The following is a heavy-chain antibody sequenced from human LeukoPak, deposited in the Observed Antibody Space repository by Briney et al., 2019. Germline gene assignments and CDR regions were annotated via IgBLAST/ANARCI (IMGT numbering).Heavy chain of an antibody. CDR2: ISSSSTI. V-gene: IGHV3-48*01. Sequence: QPGGSLRLSCAASGFTFSSYSRNWVRQAPGKGLEWVSYISSSSTIYYADSVKGRFTISRDNAKNSLYLQMNSLRAEDTAVYYCAREDCGGDCYFDYWGQGTLVTVSS. CDR3: AREDCGGDCYFDY. J-gene: IGHJ4*02. D-gene: IGHD2-21*01. CDR1: GFTFSSYS.